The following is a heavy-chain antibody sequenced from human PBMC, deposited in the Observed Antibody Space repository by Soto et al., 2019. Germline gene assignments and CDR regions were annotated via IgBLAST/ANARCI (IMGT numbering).Heavy chain of an antibody. V-gene: IGHV4-59*01. CDR2: IYYSGST. D-gene: IGHD3-3*01. J-gene: IGHJ6*02. CDR3: ARTDFWSGYLAQDV. Sequence: SETLSLTCTVSGGSISSYCWSGSRQPPGKGLEWIGYIYYSGSTNYNPSLKSRVTISVDTSKNQFSLKLSSVTAADTAVYYCARTDFWSGYLAQDVWGQGTTVTVSS. CDR1: GGSISSYC.